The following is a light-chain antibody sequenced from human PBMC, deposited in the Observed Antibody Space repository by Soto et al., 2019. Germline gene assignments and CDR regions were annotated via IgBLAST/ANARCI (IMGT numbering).Light chain of an antibody. J-gene: IGLJ1*01. CDR2: EVN. V-gene: IGLV2-8*01. CDR3: QSYDISLHNYV. Sequence: QSALTQPPSASGSPGQSVAISCTGTSSDVGGYNYVSWYQQHPGKAPKLMIYEVNKRPSGVPDRFSGSKSGNTASLAITSLQAEDEADYYCQSYDISLHNYVFGTGTKLTVL. CDR1: SSDVGGYNY.